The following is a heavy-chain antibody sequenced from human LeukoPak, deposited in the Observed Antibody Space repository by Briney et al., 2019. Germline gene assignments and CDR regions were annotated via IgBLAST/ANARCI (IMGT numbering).Heavy chain of an antibody. CDR3: AKVGITYYYDSSGYYWDY. J-gene: IGHJ4*02. V-gene: IGHV3-23*01. CDR2: ISGSGGST. D-gene: IGHD3-22*01. Sequence: SGGSLRLSCAASGFTFSSYAMSWVRQAPGKGLEWVSAISGSGGSTYYADSVKGRFTISRDNSKNTLCLQMNSLRAEDTAVYYCAKVGITYYYDSSGYYWDYWGQGTLVTVSS. CDR1: GFTFSSYA.